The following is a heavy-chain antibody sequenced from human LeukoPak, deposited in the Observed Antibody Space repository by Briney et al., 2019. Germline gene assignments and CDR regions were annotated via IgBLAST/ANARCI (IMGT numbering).Heavy chain of an antibody. V-gene: IGHV3-23*01. CDR3: ASSSGSWGVILGY. CDR1: GFTFSNYA. Sequence: QSGGSLRLSCAASGFTFSNYAMRWVRQAPGKGLEWVSGISGSGDSTYYADSVKGRFTISRDNSKNTLYLQMNSLRAEDTAVYYCASSSGSWGVILGYWGQGTLVTVSS. CDR2: ISGSGDST. J-gene: IGHJ4*02. D-gene: IGHD3-16*02.